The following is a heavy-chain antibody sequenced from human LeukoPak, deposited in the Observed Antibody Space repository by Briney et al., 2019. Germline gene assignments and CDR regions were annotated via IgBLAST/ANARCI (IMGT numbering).Heavy chain of an antibody. V-gene: IGHV4-61*08. D-gene: IGHD1-1*01. J-gene: IGHJ6*02. Sequence: SETLSLTCTVSGASISSGGYYWSWIRQPPGKGLEWIGYIYYSGSTNYNPSLKSRVTISVDTSKNQFSLKLSSVTAADTAVYYCARVGGTNYYYYGMDVWGQGTTVTVSS. CDR2: IYYSGST. CDR3: ARVGGTNYYYYGMDV. CDR1: GASISSGGYY.